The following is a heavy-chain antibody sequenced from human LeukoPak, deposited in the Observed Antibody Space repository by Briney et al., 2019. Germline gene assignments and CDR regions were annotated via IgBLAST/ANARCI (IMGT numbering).Heavy chain of an antibody. Sequence: ASVKVSCKASGYTVTSYGISWVRQAPGQGLEWRGWISAYNGNTNYAQKLPGRGTMTTDTSTSTAYLELRSLRSDDTAMCYCVKVIVVKLIYYYYYYMDVSGTGTTVTISS. J-gene: IGHJ6*03. CDR3: VKVIVVKLIYYYYYYMDV. V-gene: IGHV1-18*01. CDR2: ISAYNGNT. D-gene: IGHD3-22*01. CDR1: GYTVTSYG.